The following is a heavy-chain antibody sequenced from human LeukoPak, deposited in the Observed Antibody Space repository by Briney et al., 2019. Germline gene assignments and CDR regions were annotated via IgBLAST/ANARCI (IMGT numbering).Heavy chain of an antibody. CDR1: GGSFSGYY. Sequence: SETLSLTCAVYGGSFSGYYWSWIRQPPGKGLEWIGEINHSGSTNYNPSLKSRVTISVDTSKNQFSLKLSSVTAADTAVYYCARSVVGAIAANYWGQGTLVTVSS. CDR2: INHSGST. J-gene: IGHJ4*02. V-gene: IGHV4-34*01. D-gene: IGHD1-26*01. CDR3: ARSVVGAIAANY.